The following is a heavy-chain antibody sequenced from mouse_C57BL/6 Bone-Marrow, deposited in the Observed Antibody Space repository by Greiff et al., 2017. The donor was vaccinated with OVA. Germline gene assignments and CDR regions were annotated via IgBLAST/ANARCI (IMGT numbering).Heavy chain of an antibody. CDR1: GVTFSDFY. CDR2: ISNGGGST. Sequence: EVKLMESGGGLVQPGGSLKLSCAASGVTFSDFYMYWIRQTPEKRLEWVAYISNGGGSTYYPDTVKGRFTISRDNAKNTLYLQMSRLKSEDTAMYYCARLDAMDYWGQGTSVTVSS. J-gene: IGHJ4*01. CDR3: ARLDAMDY. V-gene: IGHV5-12*01.